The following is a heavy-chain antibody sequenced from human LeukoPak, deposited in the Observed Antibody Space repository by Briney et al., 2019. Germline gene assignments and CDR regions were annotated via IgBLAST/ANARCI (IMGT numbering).Heavy chain of an antibody. D-gene: IGHD3-22*01. CDR1: GFTLSSYS. CDR2: INHSGST. Sequence: GSLRLSCAASGFTLSSYSMSWVRQAPGKGLEWIGEINHSGSTNYNPSLKSRVTISVDTSKNQFSLKLSSVTAADTAVYYCARDIGGYYDSSGYLDAFDIWGQGTMVTVSS. J-gene: IGHJ3*02. CDR3: ARDIGGYYDSSGYLDAFDI. V-gene: IGHV4-34*01.